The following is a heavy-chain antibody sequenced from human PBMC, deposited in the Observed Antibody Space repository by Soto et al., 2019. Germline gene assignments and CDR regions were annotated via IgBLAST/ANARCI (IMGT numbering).Heavy chain of an antibody. J-gene: IGHJ6*02. Sequence: PSETLSLTCTVSGESISSGDHYWSWVRQSPGEGLEWIGFIYYSGNTYYNPSLKSRVSMSVDTSNNQFSLKLNSVTAADTAVYYCARDARYCNSVSCYPYNMDVWGQGTTVTVSS. V-gene: IGHV4-30-4*01. CDR1: GESISSGDHY. CDR2: IYYSGNT. D-gene: IGHD2-15*01. CDR3: ARDARYCNSVSCYPYNMDV.